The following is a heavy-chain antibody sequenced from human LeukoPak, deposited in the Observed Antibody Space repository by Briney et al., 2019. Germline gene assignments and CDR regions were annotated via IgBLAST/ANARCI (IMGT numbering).Heavy chain of an antibody. V-gene: IGHV4-39*02. J-gene: IGHJ4*02. CDR3: TREYSSSSDY. Sequence: SETLSLTCTVSGGSISSGSHHWSWVRQPPGKGLEWVGSIYYSGNTYYNPSLKSRVTISVDTPKNQFSLKLTSVTAADTAVYYCTREYSSSSDYWGQGTLVTVSS. CDR2: IYYSGNT. D-gene: IGHD6-6*01. CDR1: GGSISSGSHH.